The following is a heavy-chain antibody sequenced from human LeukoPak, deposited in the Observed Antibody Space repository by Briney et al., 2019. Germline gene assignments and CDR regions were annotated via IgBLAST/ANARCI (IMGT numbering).Heavy chain of an antibody. CDR1: GYTFTSYY. CDR2: INPSGGST. J-gene: IGHJ5*02. D-gene: IGHD4-11*01. CDR3: ARGLTTVSSYNWFDL. V-gene: IGHV1-46*01. Sequence: GASVKVSCTASGYTFTSYYMHWVRRAPGQGLEWMGIINPSGGSTSYAQKFQGRVTMTRDASTSTVYMELSSLRSEDTAVYYCARGLTTVSSYNWFDLWGQGTLVTVSS.